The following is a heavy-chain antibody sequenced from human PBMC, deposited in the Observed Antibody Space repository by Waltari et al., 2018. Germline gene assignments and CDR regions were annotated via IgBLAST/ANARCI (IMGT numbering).Heavy chain of an antibody. CDR1: GGSFSGYY. D-gene: IGHD6-13*01. J-gene: IGHJ6*02. CDR3: ARVFLAAAGFYYYYGMDV. V-gene: IGHV4-34*01. Sequence: QVQLQQWGAGLLKPSETLSLTCAVYGGSFSGYYWSWIRQPPGRGLEWIGEIKHSGSTNYNPSLKSRVTISVDTSKNQFSLKLSSVTAADTAVYYCARVFLAAAGFYYYYGMDVWGQGTTVTVSS. CDR2: IKHSGST.